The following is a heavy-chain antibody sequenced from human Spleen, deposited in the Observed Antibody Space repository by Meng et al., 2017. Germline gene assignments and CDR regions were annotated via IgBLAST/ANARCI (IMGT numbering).Heavy chain of an antibody. V-gene: IGHV4-61*08. CDR3: ARGPTTMAHDFDY. CDR2: IYYSGST. Sequence: QGPLQASGPGLVRPSETLALTCTVSGGSVSSGDFYWSWIRQPPGKGLEWIGHIYYSGSTNYNPSLKSRVTISIDTSKNQFSLKLSSVTTADTAVYFCARGPTTMAHDFDYWGQGTLVTVSS. CDR1: GGSVSSGDFY. D-gene: IGHD4-11*01. J-gene: IGHJ4*02.